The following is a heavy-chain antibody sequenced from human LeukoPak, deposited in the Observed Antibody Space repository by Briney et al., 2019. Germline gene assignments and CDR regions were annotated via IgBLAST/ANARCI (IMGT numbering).Heavy chain of an antibody. CDR2: ISAYNGNT. Sequence: APVKVSCKASGYTFTSYGISWVRQAPGQGLEWMGWISAYNGNTNYAQKLQGRVTMTTDTSTSTAYMELRSLRSDDTAVYYCARGYYYGSGSYPWMDVWGKGTTVTISS. V-gene: IGHV1-18*01. CDR3: ARGYYYGSGSYPWMDV. D-gene: IGHD3-10*01. CDR1: GYTFTSYG. J-gene: IGHJ6*04.